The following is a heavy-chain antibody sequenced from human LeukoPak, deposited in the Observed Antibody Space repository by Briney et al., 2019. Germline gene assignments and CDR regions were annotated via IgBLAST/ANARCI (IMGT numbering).Heavy chain of an antibody. V-gene: IGHV4-39*01. Sequence: SETLSLTCTVSGGSISSSSYYWGWIRQPPGKGLEWIGSIYYSGSTYYNPSLKSRVTISVDTSKNQFSLKLSSVTAADTAVYYCARSNPVGATGWFDPWGQGTLVTVSS. D-gene: IGHD1-26*01. CDR1: GGSISSSSYY. J-gene: IGHJ5*02. CDR3: ARSNPVGATGWFDP. CDR2: IYYSGST.